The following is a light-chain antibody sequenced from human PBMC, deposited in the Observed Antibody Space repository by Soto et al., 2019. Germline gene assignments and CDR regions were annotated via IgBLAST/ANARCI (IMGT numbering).Light chain of an antibody. CDR2: EVT. J-gene: IGLJ1*01. CDR3: RSYTNINPRVCV. CDR1: SGDIGSYNR. V-gene: IGLV2-14*01. Sequence: QSALAQPASVAGSPGQSITISCTGTSGDIGSYNRVSWYQQHPGKARKLIIYEVTDRPSGVSNRFSGSKSGNTASLTISGLQAEDEAEYYCRSYTNINPRVCVFGNGTKVTV.